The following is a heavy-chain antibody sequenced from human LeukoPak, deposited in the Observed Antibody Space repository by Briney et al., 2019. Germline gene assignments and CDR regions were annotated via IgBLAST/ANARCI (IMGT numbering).Heavy chain of an antibody. CDR3: ARGSYVRGGIYD. Sequence: GGSLRLSCAASGFTFSSYAMSWVRQAPGKGLEWVSAISGSGGSTYYADSVKGRFTISRDNSKNTLYLQMNSPRAEDPAVYYCARGSYVRGGIYDWGQGTLVTVSS. CDR2: ISGSGGST. CDR1: GFTFSSYA. D-gene: IGHD2/OR15-2a*01. V-gene: IGHV3-23*01. J-gene: IGHJ4*02.